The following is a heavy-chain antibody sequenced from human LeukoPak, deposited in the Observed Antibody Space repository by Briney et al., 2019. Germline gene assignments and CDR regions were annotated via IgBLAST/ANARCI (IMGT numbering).Heavy chain of an antibody. J-gene: IGHJ6*03. D-gene: IGHD6-13*01. CDR1: GGSISSGSYY. Sequence: SETLSLTCTVSGGSISSGSYYWSWIRQPAGKGLEWIGRIYTSGSTNYNPSLKSRVTISVDTSKNQFSLKLSSVTAADTAVYYCSGHSRAGHYYFYNMVVWGKGTTVTVSS. V-gene: IGHV4-61*02. CDR3: SGHSRAGHYYFYNMVV. CDR2: IYTSGST.